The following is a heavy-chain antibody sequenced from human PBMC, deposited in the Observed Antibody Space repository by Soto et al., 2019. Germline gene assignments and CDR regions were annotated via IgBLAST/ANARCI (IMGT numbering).Heavy chain of an antibody. CDR3: ARVVDYCGGDCYYWFDP. D-gene: IGHD2-21*02. CDR1: GYTFTSYG. Sequence: ASVKVSCKASGYTFTSYGISWVRQAPGQGLEWMGWISAYNGNTNYAQKLQGRVTMTTDTSTSTAYMELRSLRSDDTAVYYCARVVDYCGGDCYYWFDPWGQGTLVTVSS. J-gene: IGHJ5*02. CDR2: ISAYNGNT. V-gene: IGHV1-18*04.